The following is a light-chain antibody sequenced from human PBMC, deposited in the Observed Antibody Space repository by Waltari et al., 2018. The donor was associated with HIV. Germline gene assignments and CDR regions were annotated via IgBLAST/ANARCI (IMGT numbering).Light chain of an antibody. CDR1: SSNIGSNT. V-gene: IGLV1-44*01. J-gene: IGLJ2*01. CDR2: TNN. CDR3: AAWDDSLNGVV. Sequence: LAQPPSASGTPGPRVTISCSGSSSNIGSNTVNWYQQLPGTAPKLLIYTNNQRPSGVPDRFSGSKSGTSASLAISGLQSEDEADYYCAAWDDSLNGVVFGGGTKLTVL.